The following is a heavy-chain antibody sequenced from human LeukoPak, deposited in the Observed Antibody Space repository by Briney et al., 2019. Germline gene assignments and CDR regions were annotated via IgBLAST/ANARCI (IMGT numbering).Heavy chain of an antibody. J-gene: IGHJ6*02. CDR1: GGSFSGYY. CDR3: AGLNCSSTSCKNYYYYGMDV. Sequence: PSETLSLTCAVYGGSFSGYYWSWIRQPPGKGLEWIGEINHSGSTNYNPSLKSRVTISVDTSKNQFSLKLSSVTAADTAVYYCAGLNCSSTSCKNYYYYGMDVWGQGTTVTVSS. V-gene: IGHV4-34*01. CDR2: INHSGST. D-gene: IGHD2-2*01.